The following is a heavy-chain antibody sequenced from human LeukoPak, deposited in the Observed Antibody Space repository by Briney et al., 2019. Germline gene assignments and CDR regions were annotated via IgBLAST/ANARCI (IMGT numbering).Heavy chain of an antibody. D-gene: IGHD5-12*01. J-gene: IGHJ4*02. CDR3: ARDFLARGYSGYARYWVYYFDY. Sequence: SETLSLTCAVYGGSFSGYYWSWIRQPPGKGLEWIGEINHSGSTNYNPSLKSRVTISVDTSKNQFSLKLSSVTAADTAVYYCARDFLARGYSGYARYWVYYFDYWGQGTLVTVSS. V-gene: IGHV4-34*01. CDR1: GGSFSGYY. CDR2: INHSGST.